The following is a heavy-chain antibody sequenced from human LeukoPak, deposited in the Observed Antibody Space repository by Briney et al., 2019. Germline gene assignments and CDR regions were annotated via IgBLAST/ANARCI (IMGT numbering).Heavy chain of an antibody. D-gene: IGHD4-17*01. V-gene: IGHV3-53*01. Sequence: GGSLRLSCTVSGFTVSINSMSWVRQAPGKGLEWVSFIYSGGNTHYSDSVKGRFTISKDNSKNTLYLQMNSLRAEDTAVYYCARRAGEYSHPYDYWGQGTLVTVSS. CDR1: GFTVSINS. CDR3: ARRAGEYSHPYDY. J-gene: IGHJ4*02. CDR2: IYSGGNT.